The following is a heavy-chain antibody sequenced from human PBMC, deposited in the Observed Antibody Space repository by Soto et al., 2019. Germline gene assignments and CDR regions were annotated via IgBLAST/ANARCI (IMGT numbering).Heavy chain of an antibody. V-gene: IGHV3-64*04. J-gene: IGHJ4*02. CDR3: AKDLVAKIGGVPDY. CDR2: ITAGGGKK. D-gene: IGHD5-12*01. Sequence: GGALRLSCSASGFTFNTYAMHWVRQAPGKGLEYVSAITAGGGKKYYADSVKGRFTTSRDNSKNTLYLQMDSLRAEDTAVYYCAKDLVAKIGGVPDYWGLGTLVTVSS. CDR1: GFTFNTYA.